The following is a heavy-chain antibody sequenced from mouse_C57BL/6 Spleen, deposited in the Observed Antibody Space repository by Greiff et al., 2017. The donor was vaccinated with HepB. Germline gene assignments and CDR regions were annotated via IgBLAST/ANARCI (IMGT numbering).Heavy chain of an antibody. CDR3: ARHGVDY. J-gene: IGHJ4*01. V-gene: IGHV5-6*01. CDR2: ISSGGSYT. CDR1: GFTFSSYG. Sequence: EVKVVDSGGDLVKPGGSLKLSCAASGFTFSSYGMSWVRQTPDKRLEWVATISSGGSYTYYPDSVKGRFTISRDNAKNTLYLQMSSLKSEDTAMYYCARHGVDYWGQGTSVTVSS.